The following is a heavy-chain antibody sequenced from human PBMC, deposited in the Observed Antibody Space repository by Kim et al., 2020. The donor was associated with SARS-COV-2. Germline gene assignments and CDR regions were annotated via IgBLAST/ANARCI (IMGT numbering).Heavy chain of an antibody. Sequence: SVKVSCKASGGTFSSYAISWVRQAPGQGLEWMGRIIPILGIANYAQKFQGRVTITADKSTSTAYMELSSLRSEDTAVYYCAREVVYSSSWYNWFDPWGQGTLVTVSS. CDR3: AREVVYSSSWYNWFDP. CDR1: GGTFSSYA. CDR2: IIPILGIA. D-gene: IGHD6-13*01. V-gene: IGHV1-69*04. J-gene: IGHJ5*02.